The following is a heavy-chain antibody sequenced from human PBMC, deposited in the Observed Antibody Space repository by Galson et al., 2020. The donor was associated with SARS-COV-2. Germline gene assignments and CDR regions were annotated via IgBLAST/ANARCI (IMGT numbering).Heavy chain of an antibody. CDR2: IDWDDDK. Sequence: SGPTPVKPTQTLTLPCTFPGFSPSTSGMRVTWIRQPPGKALEWLALIDWDDDKNYSTSLKTRLTISKDTPKNQVVLTMTNMDPVDTATNYCARMSVEMATTLAWYYYYYGMDVWGQGTTVTVSS. CDR1: GFSPSTSGMR. CDR3: ARMSVEMATTLAWYYYYYGMDV. D-gene: IGHD1-1*01. J-gene: IGHJ6*02. V-gene: IGHV2-70*01.